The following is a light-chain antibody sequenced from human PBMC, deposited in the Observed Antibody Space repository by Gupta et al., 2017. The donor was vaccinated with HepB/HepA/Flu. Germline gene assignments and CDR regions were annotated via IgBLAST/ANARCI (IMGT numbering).Light chain of an antibody. CDR1: QSVGSN. CDR2: GAS. V-gene: IGKV3-15*01. J-gene: IGKJ1*01. CDR3: QLYDNWPPEA. Sequence: EIVMPQSPATLSVSPGESATLSCRASQSVGSNLAWYQQKPGQAPRLPIYGASTRATGIPVRFSGSGSGTEFTLTISSLQSEDFAVYYCQLYDNWPPEAFGQGTKVELK.